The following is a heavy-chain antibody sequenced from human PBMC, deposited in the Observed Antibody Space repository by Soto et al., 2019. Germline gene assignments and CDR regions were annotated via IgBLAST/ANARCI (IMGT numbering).Heavy chain of an antibody. CDR3: ARAIAARAYYYYGMDV. CDR2: ISGVSTTI. Sequence: VGSLRLSCTASGFTFRSYSMNWVRQAPGRGLEWVSYISGVSTTIYYADSVKGRFTISRDNAKNSLYLQVNSLRDEDTAVYYCARAIAARAYYYYGMDVWGQGTTVTVSS. J-gene: IGHJ6*02. D-gene: IGHD6-6*01. V-gene: IGHV3-48*02. CDR1: GFTFRSYS.